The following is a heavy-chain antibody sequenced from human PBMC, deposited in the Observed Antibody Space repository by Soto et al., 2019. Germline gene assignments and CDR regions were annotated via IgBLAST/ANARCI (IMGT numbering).Heavy chain of an antibody. J-gene: IGHJ4*02. D-gene: IGHD3-3*01. CDR3: ARGIFAGTFGPIDY. CDR1: GFTVSSNY. CDR2: IYSGGST. V-gene: IGHV3-66*01. Sequence: GGSLRLSCAASGFTVSSNYMSWVRQAPGKGLEWVSVIYSGGSTYYADSVKGRFTISRDNSKNTLYLQMNSLRAEDTAVYYCARGIFAGTFGPIDYWGQGTLVTVSS.